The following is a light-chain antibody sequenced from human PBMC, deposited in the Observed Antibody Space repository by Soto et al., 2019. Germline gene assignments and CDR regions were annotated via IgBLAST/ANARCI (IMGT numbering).Light chain of an antibody. CDR2: DAS. Sequence: DIQLTQSPSTLAASVGDRVTITCRASQSISDWLAWYQQKPGKAPELLISDASTLTPGVPSRFSGSGSGTEFTLTISSLQPDDFATYYCQHYSLVWAFGQGTKVDIK. V-gene: IGKV1-5*01. CDR3: QHYSLVWA. J-gene: IGKJ1*01. CDR1: QSISDW.